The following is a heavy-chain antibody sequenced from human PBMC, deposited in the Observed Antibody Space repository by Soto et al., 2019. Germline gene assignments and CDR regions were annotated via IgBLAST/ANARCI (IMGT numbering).Heavy chain of an antibody. D-gene: IGHD2-15*01. Sequence: GGSLTLSCAASGFALSSYWMNWVRQAPEKGLEWVANIKHDGGVKYYVDSVKGRFTISRDNAKNSLYLQMNSLRAEDTAVYYCVKGYCSGGTCYRGYWGPGILVTVSS. CDR3: VKGYCSGGTCYRGY. CDR1: GFALSSYW. CDR2: IKHDGGVK. J-gene: IGHJ4*02. V-gene: IGHV3-7*01.